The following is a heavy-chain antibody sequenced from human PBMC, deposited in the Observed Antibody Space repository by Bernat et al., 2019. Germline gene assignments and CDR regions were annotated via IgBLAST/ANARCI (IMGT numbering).Heavy chain of an antibody. CDR2: INPNSGGT. CDR1: GYTFTGYY. J-gene: IGHJ4*02. CDR3: ARGGVLRYFDWLFYFNY. Sequence: QVQLVQSGAEVKKPGASAKVSCKASGYTFTGYYMHWVRQAPGQGLEWMGWINPNSGGTNYAQKFQGWVTMTRDTSISTAYMELSRLRSDDTAVYYCARGGVLRYFDWLFYFNYGGQGALVTVSS. V-gene: IGHV1-2*04. D-gene: IGHD3-9*01.